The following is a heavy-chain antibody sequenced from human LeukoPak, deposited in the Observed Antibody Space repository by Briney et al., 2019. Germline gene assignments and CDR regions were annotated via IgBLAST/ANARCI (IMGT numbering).Heavy chain of an antibody. V-gene: IGHV3-30-3*01. CDR3: ARDPYRDAPDYFDY. Sequence: PGGSLRLSCAASGFIFSRYAMHWVRQAPGKGLEWVAVISDDGTFTLYGDSVRGRLTISRDSSKNTLYLQMNSLRPEDTTVYYCARDPYRDAPDYFDYWGQGTLVTVSS. CDR1: GFIFSRYA. D-gene: IGHD1-14*01. CDR2: ISDDGTFT. J-gene: IGHJ4*02.